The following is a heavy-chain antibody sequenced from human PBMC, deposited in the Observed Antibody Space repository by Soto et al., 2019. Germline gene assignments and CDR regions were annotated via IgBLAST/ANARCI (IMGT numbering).Heavy chain of an antibody. Sequence: EVQLVESEGGLVQPGGSLRLSCEASGFIFTTSDMSWVRQAPGKGLEWISSITITGDTTHYADSVKGRFTISRDNSRKTGFFKMNSLRVGDTAVYYWAKGGGGDHGYWGQGTLVAVSS. CDR3: AKGGGGDHGY. J-gene: IGHJ4*02. V-gene: IGHV3-23*04. CDR1: GFIFTTSD. D-gene: IGHD3-16*01. CDR2: ITITGDTT.